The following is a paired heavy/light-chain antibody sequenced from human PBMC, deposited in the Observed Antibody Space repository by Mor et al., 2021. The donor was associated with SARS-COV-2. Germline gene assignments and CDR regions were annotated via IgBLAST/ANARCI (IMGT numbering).Heavy chain of an antibody. D-gene: IGHD1-26*01. V-gene: IGHV1-18*01. CDR1: GYTFTNYA. CDR3: ARVPRQWELRVSDY. J-gene: IGHJ4*02. CDR2: IRDYYGNT. Sequence: QVQLVQSGAEVKKPGASVKVSCKTSGYTFTNYAITWVRQAPGQGLEWMGWIRDYYGNTNYAQKVQGRVTMTADTSTGTAYMELRSLRSDDTAVYYCARVPRQWELRVSDYWGQGTLVTVSS.
Light chain of an antibody. V-gene: IGLV2-14*01. CDR1: SSDVGGYNY. CDR3: SSYTDSSTLYV. CDR2: DVT. Sequence: QSALTQPASVSGSPGQSITISCTGTSSDVGGYNYVSWYQQHPGKAPKLMIYDVTNRPSGVSNRFSGSKSDNTASLTISGLQAEDEAHYYCSSYTDSSTLYVFGTGTKVTVL. J-gene: IGLJ1*01.